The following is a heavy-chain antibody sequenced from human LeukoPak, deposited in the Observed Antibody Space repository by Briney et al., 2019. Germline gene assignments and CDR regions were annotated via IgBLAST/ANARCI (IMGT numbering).Heavy chain of an antibody. CDR1: GFIFSNYW. Sequence: PGGSLRLSCAASGFIFSNYWMSWVRQAPGKGLEWVANIKQDGSEKSYVDSVKGRFTISRDNAKNSLFLQMNSLRAEDTAIYYCGRPTRGLTTDYWGQGTLVTVSS. D-gene: IGHD4/OR15-4a*01. CDR2: IKQDGSEK. CDR3: GRPTRGLTTDY. V-gene: IGHV3-7*03. J-gene: IGHJ4*02.